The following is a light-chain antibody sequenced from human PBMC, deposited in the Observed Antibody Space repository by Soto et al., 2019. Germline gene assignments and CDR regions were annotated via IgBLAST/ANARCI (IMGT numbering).Light chain of an antibody. CDR1: QSISSW. Sequence: DIQMTQSPSTLSASVGDRVTITCRASQSISSWLAWSQQKPGRAPKLLIYKASSLETGVPSRFSGSGSGRAVALIISSLQRVDFASYYCQQYGSSSPWTFGQGTKVEIK. J-gene: IGKJ1*01. CDR2: KAS. CDR3: QQYGSSSPWT. V-gene: IGKV1-5*03.